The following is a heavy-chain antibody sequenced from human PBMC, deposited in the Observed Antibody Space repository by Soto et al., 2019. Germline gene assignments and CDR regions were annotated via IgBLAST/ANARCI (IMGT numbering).Heavy chain of an antibody. V-gene: IGHV4-30-2*05. CDR1: GGSISSGGYS. J-gene: IGHJ4*02. D-gene: IGHD3-3*01. CDR2: IYHSGST. CDR3: ARAPVGLDTISYFDY. Sequence: SETLSLTCAVSGGSISSGGYSWSWIRQPQGKGLEWIGYIYHSGSTYYNPTLESRVTISVDMSKNHYSLRLTSVTAAATSVYFCARAPVGLDTISYFDYLGQGKLVTVSS.